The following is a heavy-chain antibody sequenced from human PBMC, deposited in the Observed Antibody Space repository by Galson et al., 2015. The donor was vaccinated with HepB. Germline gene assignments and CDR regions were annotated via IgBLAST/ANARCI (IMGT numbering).Heavy chain of an antibody. CDR3: ASNMAVAATYTSDSSGTPV. CDR2: IRSGGSNV. D-gene: IGHD6-19*01. J-gene: IGHJ6*02. CDR1: GFTFSSYS. V-gene: IGHV3-21*01. Sequence: SLRLSCAASGFTFSSYSMNWVRQAPGKGLEWVSSIRSGGSNVHYADSVKGRFNISRDNAKNSLFLQMNSLRAEDTAVYYCASNMAVAATYTSDSSGTPVSGHRTTVT.